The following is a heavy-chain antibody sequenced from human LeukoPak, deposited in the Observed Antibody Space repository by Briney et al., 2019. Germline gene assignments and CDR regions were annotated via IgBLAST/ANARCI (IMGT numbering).Heavy chain of an antibody. CDR1: GYTFTGYY. V-gene: IGHV1-2*02. J-gene: IGHJ4*02. D-gene: IGHD6-19*01. Sequence: ASVKVSCKASGYTFTGYYMHWVRQTPGQGLEWVGWINPNGGGTNFAQKFQGRVTLTRDTSITTAYLEVNSLESDDTAIYYCARENNSGWYRKAAFDYWGQGALVTVTS. CDR3: ARENNSGWYRKAAFDY. CDR2: INPNGGGT.